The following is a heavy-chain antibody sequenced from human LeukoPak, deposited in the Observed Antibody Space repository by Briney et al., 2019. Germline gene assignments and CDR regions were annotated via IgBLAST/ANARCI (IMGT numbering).Heavy chain of an antibody. Sequence: SGPTLVNPTQALTLTCTFSGFSLSTSGMCVSWIRQPPGKALEWLSRIDWDGDKYYSTSLKTRLTISKDTSKNQVVLTMTNMDPVDTATYYCARSTTKRGSSYGPYYYYYMDVWGKGTTVTVSS. CDR2: IDWDGDK. D-gene: IGHD5-18*01. CDR1: GFSLSTSGMC. V-gene: IGHV2-70*11. J-gene: IGHJ6*03. CDR3: ARSTTKRGSSYGPYYYYYMDV.